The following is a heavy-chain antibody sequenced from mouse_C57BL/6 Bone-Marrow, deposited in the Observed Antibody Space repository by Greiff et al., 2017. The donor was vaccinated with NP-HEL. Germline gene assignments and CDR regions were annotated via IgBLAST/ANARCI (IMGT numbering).Heavy chain of an antibody. D-gene: IGHD1-1*01. J-gene: IGHJ2*01. CDR1: GYTFTSYW. CDR2: IDPSDGNT. CDR3: ARLGYYGSSLDY. V-gene: IGHV1-50*01. Sequence: QVQLQQPGAELVKPGASVKLSCKASGYTFTSYWMQWVKQRPGQGLEWIGEIDPSDGNTNYNQKFKGKATLTVDTSSSTAYLPLRSLTSEASAVYYCARLGYYGSSLDYWGQGTTLTVSS.